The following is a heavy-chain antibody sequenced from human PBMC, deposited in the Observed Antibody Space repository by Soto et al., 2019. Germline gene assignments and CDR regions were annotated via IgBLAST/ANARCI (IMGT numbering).Heavy chain of an antibody. CDR3: TRRQYLDY. CDR1: GFTFGEYA. Sequence: GGSLRLSCTASGFTFGEYAMSWFRQAPGKGLEWVGYIRSKSFGGTTEYAASVKGRFTISRDDSKSIAYLQMDSLETEDTAVYYCTRRQYLDYWGQGILVTVCS. CDR2: IRSKSFGGTT. V-gene: IGHV3-49*03. J-gene: IGHJ4*02.